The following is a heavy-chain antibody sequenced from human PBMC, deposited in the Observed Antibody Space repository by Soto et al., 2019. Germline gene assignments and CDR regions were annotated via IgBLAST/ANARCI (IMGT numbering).Heavy chain of an antibody. CDR1: GGTFSSYA. CDR2: IIPIFGTA. D-gene: IGHD2-15*01. V-gene: IGHV1-69*13. CDR3: AMGYCSGGSCYGFSYYYGMDV. J-gene: IGHJ6*02. Sequence: KNPQASVKVSCKASGGTFSSYAISWVRQAPGQGLEWMGGIIPIFGTANYAQKFQGRVTITADESTSTAYMELSSLRSEDTAVYYCAMGYCSGGSCYGFSYYYGMDVWGQGTTVTVSS.